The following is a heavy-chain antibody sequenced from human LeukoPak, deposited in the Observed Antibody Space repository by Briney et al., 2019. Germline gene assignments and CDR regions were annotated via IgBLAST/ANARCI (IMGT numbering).Heavy chain of an antibody. D-gene: IGHD4-17*01. J-gene: IGHJ3*02. CDR3: ARGPLGDEFADAFDI. CDR1: GGSISTYY. Sequence: SETLSLTCTVSGGSISTYYWSWVRRPPGKGLEWIGYIYYSGSTNYNPSLKSRVTISVDTSKNQFSLKLSSVTAADTAVYYCARGPLGDEFADAFDIWGQGTMVTVSS. CDR2: IYYSGST. V-gene: IGHV4-59*01.